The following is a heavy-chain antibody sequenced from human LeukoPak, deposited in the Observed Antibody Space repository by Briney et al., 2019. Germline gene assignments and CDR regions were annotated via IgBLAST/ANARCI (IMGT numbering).Heavy chain of an antibody. V-gene: IGHV3-30-3*01. J-gene: IGHJ4*02. CDR2: ISYDGSNK. CDR1: GFTFSNYA. CDR3: ARAGLFDY. D-gene: IGHD5/OR15-5a*01. Sequence: GGSLRLSCAASGFTFSNYAMHWVRQAPGKGLEWVAVISYDGSNKYYADSVKGRFTISRDNSKNTLYLQMNSLRAEDTAVYYCARAGLFDYWGQGTLVTVSS.